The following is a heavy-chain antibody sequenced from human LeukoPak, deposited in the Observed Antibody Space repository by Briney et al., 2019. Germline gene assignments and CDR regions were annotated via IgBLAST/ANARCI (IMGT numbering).Heavy chain of an antibody. D-gene: IGHD4-17*01. CDR2: IYYSGST. CDR3: ASFATVTTWDYYYYGMDV. J-gene: IGHJ6*02. V-gene: IGHV4-39*01. Sequence: SETLSLTCTVSGGSISSSSYYWGWLRQPPGKGLEWIGSIYYSGSTYYNPSLKSRVTISVDTSKNQFSLKLSSVTAADTAVYYCASFATVTTWDYYYYGMDVWGQGTTVTVSS. CDR1: GGSISSSSYY.